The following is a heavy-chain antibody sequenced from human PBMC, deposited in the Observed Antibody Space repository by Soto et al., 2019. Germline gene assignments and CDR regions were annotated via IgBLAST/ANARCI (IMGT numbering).Heavy chain of an antibody. V-gene: IGHV1-18*01. J-gene: IGHJ4*02. CDR1: GYTFTSYC. CDR3: ARDQSTFLGDSDY. Sequence: QVQLQQSGAEVKKPGASLKVSCRASGYTFTSYCISWVRQAPGQGLEWMAWINPENGDTKYGQKFQGRVTMTTDTSTSTAYMEVRSLRSDDTAMYYWARDQSTFLGDSDYWGQGTLVAVSS. D-gene: IGHD3-3*01. CDR2: INPENGDT.